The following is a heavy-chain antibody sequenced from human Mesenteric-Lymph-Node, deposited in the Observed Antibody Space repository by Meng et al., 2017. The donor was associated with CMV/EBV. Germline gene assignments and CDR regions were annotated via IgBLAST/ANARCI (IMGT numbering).Heavy chain of an antibody. J-gene: IGHJ5*02. CDR2: INPSGGST. V-gene: IGHV1-46*01. Sequence: ASVKVSCKASGYTFTSYYMHWVRQDPGQGLEWMGIINPSGGSTSYAQKCQGRVTMTRDTSTSTVYMELSSLRSEDTAVYYCARNSYGYNWFDPWGQGTLVTVSS. CDR1: GYTFTSYY. CDR3: ARNSYGYNWFDP. D-gene: IGHD5-18*01.